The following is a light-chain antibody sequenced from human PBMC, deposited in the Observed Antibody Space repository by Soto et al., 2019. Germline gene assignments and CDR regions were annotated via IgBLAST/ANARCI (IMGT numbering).Light chain of an antibody. CDR3: QQSYSTPRT. CDR2: GAS. V-gene: IGKV3-20*01. CDR1: QSVSSNN. Sequence: IVLTQSPGTLSLSPGERATLSCRASQSVSSNNLAWYQQKLGRAPRLLISGASRRATGIPDRFSGSGSGTEFTLTISSLQPEDFATYYCQQSYSTPRTFGQGTKVDIK. J-gene: IGKJ1*01.